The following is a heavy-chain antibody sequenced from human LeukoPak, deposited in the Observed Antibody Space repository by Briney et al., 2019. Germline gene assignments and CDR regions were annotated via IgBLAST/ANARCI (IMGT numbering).Heavy chain of an antibody. CDR3: AKGTYCSSTSCYRGNWFDP. J-gene: IGHJ5*02. D-gene: IGHD2-2*01. Sequence: GGSLRLSCAASGFTFSSYAMSWVRQAPGKGLEWVSAINGSGGSTYYADSVKGRFTISRDNSKNTLYLQMNSLRAEDTAVYYCAKGTYCSSTSCYRGNWFDPWGQGTLVTVSS. CDR1: GFTFSSYA. V-gene: IGHV3-23*01. CDR2: INGSGGST.